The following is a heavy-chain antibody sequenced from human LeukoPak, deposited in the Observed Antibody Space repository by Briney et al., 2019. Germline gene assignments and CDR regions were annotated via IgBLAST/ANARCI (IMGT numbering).Heavy chain of an antibody. V-gene: IGHV3-15*01. CDR2: IKSKTDGGTT. Sequence: GESLRLSCAASGFTFSNAWISWVRQAPGKGLEWVGRIKSKTDGGTTHYAAPVKGRFTISRDDSKNTVYLQMDSLETEDSALYYCTTDGPGFYYDSSGSPPLWGQGTLVTVSS. CDR3: TTDGPGFYYDSSGSPPL. CDR1: GFTFSNAW. D-gene: IGHD3-22*01. J-gene: IGHJ4*02.